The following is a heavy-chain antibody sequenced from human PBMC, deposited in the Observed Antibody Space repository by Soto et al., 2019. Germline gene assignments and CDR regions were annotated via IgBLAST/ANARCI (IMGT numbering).Heavy chain of an antibody. J-gene: IGHJ4*02. Sequence: SETLSLTCTVSGGSIRSYYWSWIRQPPGKGLEWIGYIYYSGSTKYNPSLKSRVTISVDTSNNQFPLKLSSVTAADTAVYFCARGFRGYYYYFDYWGQGTLVTVS. V-gene: IGHV4-59*01. D-gene: IGHD3-22*01. CDR2: IYYSGST. CDR3: ARGFRGYYYYFDY. CDR1: GGSIRSYY.